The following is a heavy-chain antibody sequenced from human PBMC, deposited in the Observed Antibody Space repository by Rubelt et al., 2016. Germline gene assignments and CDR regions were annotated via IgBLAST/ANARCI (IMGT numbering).Heavy chain of an antibody. Sequence: EVQLVQSGAEVKKPGESLRISCKGSGSSFTSYWIGWVRQMPGKGLEWMGIIYPGDSDPGYSPPVQGQITISADKSISTAYVHASSLKASDTAMYYCARLLQLWPFDYWGQGTLVTVSS. J-gene: IGHJ4*02. D-gene: IGHD5-18*01. V-gene: IGHV5-51*01. CDR3: ARLLQLWPFDY. CDR1: GSSFTSYW. CDR2: IYPGDSDP.